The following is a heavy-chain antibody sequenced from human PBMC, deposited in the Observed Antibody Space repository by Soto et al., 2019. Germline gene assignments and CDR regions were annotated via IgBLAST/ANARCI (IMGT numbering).Heavy chain of an antibody. CDR2: IYYSGST. CDR3: AMGSMITFGGVTLDAFDI. Sequence: SETLSLTCTVSGGSISSYYWSWIRQPPGKGLEWIGYIYYSGSTNYNPSLKSRVTISVDTSKNQFSLKLSSVTAADTAVYYCAMGSMITFGGVTLDAFDIWGQGTMVTVSS. CDR1: GGSISSYY. D-gene: IGHD3-16*01. J-gene: IGHJ3*02. V-gene: IGHV4-59*01.